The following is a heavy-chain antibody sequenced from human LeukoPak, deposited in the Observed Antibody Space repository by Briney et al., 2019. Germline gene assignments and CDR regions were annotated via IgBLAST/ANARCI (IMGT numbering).Heavy chain of an antibody. V-gene: IGHV3-23*01. Sequence: PGGSLRLSCAASGFTFSSYAMSWVRQAPGKGLEWVSAISGSGGSTYYADSVKGRFTISRDNSKNTLYLQMNSLSAEDTAVYYCAKVGVQEDTAMDFDYWGQGTLVTVSS. J-gene: IGHJ4*02. D-gene: IGHD5-18*01. CDR3: AKVGVQEDTAMDFDY. CDR2: ISGSGGST. CDR1: GFTFSSYA.